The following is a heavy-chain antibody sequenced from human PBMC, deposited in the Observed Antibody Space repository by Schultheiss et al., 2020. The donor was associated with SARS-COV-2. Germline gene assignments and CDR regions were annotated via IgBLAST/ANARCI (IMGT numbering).Heavy chain of an antibody. CDR2: MNPNSGNT. Sequence: ASVKVSCKASGYTFTSYDINWVRQATGQGLEWMGWMNPNSGNTGYAQKFQGRVTMTRDTSTSTVYMELSSLRSEDTAVYYCATLGFVVVTATPARDDAFDIWGQGTMVTVSS. D-gene: IGHD2-21*02. CDR1: GYTFTSYD. J-gene: IGHJ3*02. CDR3: ATLGFVVVTATPARDDAFDI. V-gene: IGHV1-8*01.